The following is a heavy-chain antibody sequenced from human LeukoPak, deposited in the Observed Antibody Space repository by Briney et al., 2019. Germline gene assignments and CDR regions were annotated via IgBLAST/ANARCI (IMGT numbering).Heavy chain of an antibody. Sequence: SETLSLTCAVYGGSSSGYYWSWIRQPPGKGLEWIGEINHSGSTNYNPSLKSRVTISVDTSKNQFSLKLSSVTAADTAVYYCARGPLPTPNWFDPWGQGTLVTVSS. CDR1: GGSSSGYY. J-gene: IGHJ5*02. CDR3: ARGPLPTPNWFDP. CDR2: INHSGST. V-gene: IGHV4-34*01. D-gene: IGHD1-26*01.